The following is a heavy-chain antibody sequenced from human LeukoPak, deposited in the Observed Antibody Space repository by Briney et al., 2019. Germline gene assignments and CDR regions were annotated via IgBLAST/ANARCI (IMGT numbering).Heavy chain of an antibody. CDR3: ARDPPYYDSSGSFDY. D-gene: IGHD3-22*01. J-gene: IGHJ4*02. Sequence: PGGSLRLSCAASGFTFSSYEMNWVRQAPGKGLEWVSYISSSSSYTNCADSVKGRFTISRDNAKNSLYLQMNSLRAEDTAVYYCARDPPYYDSSGSFDYWGQGTLVTVSS. CDR1: GFTFSSYE. CDR2: ISSSSSYT. V-gene: IGHV3-21*05.